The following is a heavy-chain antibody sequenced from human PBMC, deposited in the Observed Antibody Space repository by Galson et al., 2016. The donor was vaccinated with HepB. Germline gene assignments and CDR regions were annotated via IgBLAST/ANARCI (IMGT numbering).Heavy chain of an antibody. V-gene: IGHV3-33*06. CDR1: GFPLSNFG. CDR2: CDGNSK. Sequence: SLRLSCAASGFPLSNFGIHWVRQAPGKGLEWVACDGNSKYYADSVKGRFALSRDNSKNTLYLQMNSLRADETAVYYCAKDNRDYAIDYWGQGTLVTVSP. D-gene: IGHD1-7*01. J-gene: IGHJ4*02. CDR3: AKDNRDYAIDY.